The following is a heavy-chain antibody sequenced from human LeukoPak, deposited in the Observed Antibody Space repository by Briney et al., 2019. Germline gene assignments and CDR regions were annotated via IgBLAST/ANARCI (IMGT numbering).Heavy chain of an antibody. D-gene: IGHD2-15*01. CDR1: GFTFSSYA. CDR2: ISYDGSNK. J-gene: IGHJ4*02. Sequence: GVSLRLSCAASGFTFSSYAMHWVRQAPGKGLEWVAVISYDGSNKYYADSVKGRFTISRDNSKNTLYLQMNSLRAEDTAVYYCASGGGRSYWGQGTLVTVSS. V-gene: IGHV3-30-3*01. CDR3: ASGGGRSY.